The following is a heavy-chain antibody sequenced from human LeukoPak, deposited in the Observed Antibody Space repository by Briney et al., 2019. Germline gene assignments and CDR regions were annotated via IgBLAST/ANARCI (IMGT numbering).Heavy chain of an antibody. CDR2: IYYSGST. CDR1: GGSITSGDYY. Sequence: SETLSLTCTVSGGSITSGDYYWSWIRQPPGKGLEWIGYIYYSGSTNYNPSLKSRVTISVDTSKNQFSLKLSSVTAADTAVYYCARGGPDFWSGYRLYGMDVWGQGTTVTVSS. J-gene: IGHJ6*02. V-gene: IGHV4-61*08. D-gene: IGHD3-3*01. CDR3: ARGGPDFWSGYRLYGMDV.